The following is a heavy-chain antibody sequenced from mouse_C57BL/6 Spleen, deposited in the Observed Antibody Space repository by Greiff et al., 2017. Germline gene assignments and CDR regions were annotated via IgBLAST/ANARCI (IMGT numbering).Heavy chain of an antibody. V-gene: IGHV1-62-2*01. CDR3: ARHEDPPNYRNYRGYLDY. CDR1: GYTFTEYT. J-gene: IGHJ2*01. CDR2: FYPGGGSI. Sequence: QVQLQQSGAELVKPGASVKLSCKASGYTFTEYTIHWVKQRSGQGLEWIGWFYPGGGSIKYNEKFKDKATLTADKSSSTVYMELSRLTSEDSAIXFCARHEDPPNYRNYRGYLDYWGQGTTLTVSS. D-gene: IGHD2-1*01.